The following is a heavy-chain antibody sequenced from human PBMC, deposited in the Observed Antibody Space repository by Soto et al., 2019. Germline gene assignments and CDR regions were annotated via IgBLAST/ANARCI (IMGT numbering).Heavy chain of an antibody. J-gene: IGHJ6*03. CDR1: GGFISSSAYY. CDR3: ATPGGKDSGGMVV. V-gene: IGHV4-39*01. CDR2: IYYSGGT. D-gene: IGHD6-19*01. Sequence: PSEALCLTWTVSGGFISSSAYYWGWIRQPPGKGLEWIGTIYYSGGTYYNPSLKSRVTISADTSKNQFSLKVNSVTAADTAVYYCATPGGKDSGGMVVWGKGTTVSVSS.